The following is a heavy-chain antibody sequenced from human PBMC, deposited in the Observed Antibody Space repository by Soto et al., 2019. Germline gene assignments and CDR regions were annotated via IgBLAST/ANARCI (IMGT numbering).Heavy chain of an antibody. D-gene: IGHD6-6*01. CDR2: TYYRSKWYN. Sequence: QTLTHTCAISGNSVSINSAAWNWIRQSPSRGLELLGRTYYRSKWYNDYAVSVKSRITINPDTSKNQFSLQLNSVTPEDTAVYYCARATSSSSSRAFDIWGQGTMVTVSS. CDR1: GNSVSINSAA. J-gene: IGHJ3*02. V-gene: IGHV6-1*01. CDR3: ARATSSSSSRAFDI.